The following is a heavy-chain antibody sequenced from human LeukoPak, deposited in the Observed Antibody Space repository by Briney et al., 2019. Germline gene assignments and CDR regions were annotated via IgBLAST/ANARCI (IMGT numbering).Heavy chain of an antibody. CDR3: ARGQKHYYYYMDV. V-gene: IGHV4-30-4*01. Sequence: SQTLSLTCNVSGGSIRSSDYYWTWIRQPPGKGLEWIGYISNSGSTYYNPSLKSRVTISVDTSKNQFSLKLSSVTAADTAVYYCARGQKHYYYYMDVWGKGTTVTVSS. CDR2: ISNSGST. CDR1: GGSIRSSDYY. J-gene: IGHJ6*03.